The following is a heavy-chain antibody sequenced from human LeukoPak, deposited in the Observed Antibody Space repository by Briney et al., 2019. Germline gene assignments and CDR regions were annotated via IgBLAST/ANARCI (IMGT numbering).Heavy chain of an antibody. Sequence: PSETLSLTCTVSGGSISSISSYFWTWIRQPPGKGLEWIGHIYDNRISNYNPSLKSRVIISADTSKNQFSLRLRFATAADTAVYYCARDKDIYYGSGRFDPWGQGTLVTVSS. J-gene: IGHJ5*02. V-gene: IGHV4-61*01. CDR3: ARDKDIYYGSGRFDP. CDR1: GGSISSISSYF. CDR2: IYDNRIS. D-gene: IGHD3-10*01.